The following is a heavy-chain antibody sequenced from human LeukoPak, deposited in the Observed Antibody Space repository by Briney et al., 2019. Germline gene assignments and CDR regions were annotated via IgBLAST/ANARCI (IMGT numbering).Heavy chain of an antibody. Sequence: GGSLRLSCAASGFTFNTYSMNWVRQAPGKGLEWVSSISSSSSYIYYADSVKGRFTISRDNAKNSLFLQMNSLRAEDTAVYYCANSGGLDHWGQGTLVTVSS. J-gene: IGHJ4*02. CDR3: ANSGGLDH. CDR2: ISSSSSYI. CDR1: GFTFNTYS. D-gene: IGHD3-16*01. V-gene: IGHV3-21*01.